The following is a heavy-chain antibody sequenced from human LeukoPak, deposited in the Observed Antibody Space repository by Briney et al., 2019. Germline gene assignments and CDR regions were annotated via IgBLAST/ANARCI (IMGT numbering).Heavy chain of an antibody. CDR1: GFTFSSYG. Sequence: GGSLRLSCAASGFTFSSYGMRWVRQAPGKGLEWVAVISYDGSNKHYADSVKGRFTISRDNSKNTLYLQMNSLRAEDTAVYYCAKDRGYCSGGGCSHFDYWGQGTLVTVSS. CDR2: ISYDGSNK. D-gene: IGHD2-15*01. J-gene: IGHJ4*02. V-gene: IGHV3-30*18. CDR3: AKDRGYCSGGGCSHFDY.